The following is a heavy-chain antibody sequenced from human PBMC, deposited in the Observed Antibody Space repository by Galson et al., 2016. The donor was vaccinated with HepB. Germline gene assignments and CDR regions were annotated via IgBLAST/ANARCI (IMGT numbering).Heavy chain of an antibody. CDR2: ISTYSGNT. J-gene: IGHJ4*02. CDR3: ASVVQYRFDS. D-gene: IGHD2/OR15-2a*01. CDR1: GYTFTTSG. V-gene: IGHV1-18*01. Sequence: SVKVSCKASGYTFTTSGISWVRQAPGQGLEWMGWISTYSGNTTYAQKFQGGLTLTTDSSTTTAYMELRSLRFDDTALYYCASVVQYRFDSWGQGTLVTVSS.